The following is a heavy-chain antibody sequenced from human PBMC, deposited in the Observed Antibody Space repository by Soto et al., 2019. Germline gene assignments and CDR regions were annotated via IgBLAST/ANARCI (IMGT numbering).Heavy chain of an antibody. J-gene: IGHJ4*02. CDR2: ISWNSGSI. Sequence: EVQLVESGGGLVQPGRSLRLSCAASGFTFDDYAMHWVRQAPGKGLEWVSGISWNSGSIGYADSVKGRFTISRDNAKNSLYLQMNSLRAEDTALYYCAKARVSGGWRYYFDHWGQGTLVTVPS. CDR3: AKARVSGGWRYYFDH. V-gene: IGHV3-9*01. D-gene: IGHD6-19*01. CDR1: GFTFDDYA.